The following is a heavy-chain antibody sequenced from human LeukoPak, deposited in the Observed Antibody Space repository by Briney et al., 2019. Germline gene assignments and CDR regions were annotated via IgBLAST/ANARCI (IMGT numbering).Heavy chain of an antibody. Sequence: PGGSLRLSCAAPGFTVSSNYMSWVRQAPGKGLEWVSVIYSGGSTYYADSVKGRFTISRDNSKNTLYLQMNSLRAEDTAVYYCARKATYYLDYWGQGTLVTVSS. CDR1: GFTVSSNY. CDR2: IYSGGST. J-gene: IGHJ4*02. D-gene: IGHD1-26*01. V-gene: IGHV3-53*01. CDR3: ARKATYYLDY.